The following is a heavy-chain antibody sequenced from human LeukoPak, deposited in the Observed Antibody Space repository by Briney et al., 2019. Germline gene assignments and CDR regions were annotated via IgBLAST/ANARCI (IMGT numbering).Heavy chain of an antibody. J-gene: IGHJ4*02. Sequence: PSETLSLTCAVSGYSISSGYYWGWIRQPPGKGLEWIGSIYYSGSTYYNPSLKSRVTISVDTSKNQFSLKLSSVTAADTAVYYCARQTGYGDGFDYWGQGTLVTVSS. V-gene: IGHV4-38-2*01. CDR3: ARQTGYGDGFDY. D-gene: IGHD4-17*01. CDR2: IYYSGST. CDR1: GYSISSGYY.